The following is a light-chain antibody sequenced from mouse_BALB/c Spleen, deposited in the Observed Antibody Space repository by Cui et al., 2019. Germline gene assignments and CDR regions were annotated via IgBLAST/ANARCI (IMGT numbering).Light chain of an antibody. CDR2: AAT. Sequence: DIQMTQSPASQSASLGESVTITCLASQTIGTWLAWYQQKPGESPQLLIYAATSLADGVPSRFSGSGSGTKYPFKISSLQAEDVVSYYCQQLYSTPYTFGGGTKLEIK. CDR1: QTIGTW. V-gene: IGKV12-98*01. J-gene: IGKJ2*01. CDR3: QQLYSTPYT.